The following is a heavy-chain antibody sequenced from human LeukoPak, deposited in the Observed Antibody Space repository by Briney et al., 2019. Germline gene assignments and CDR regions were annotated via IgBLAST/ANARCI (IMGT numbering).Heavy chain of an antibody. CDR1: GFTVSSNY. J-gene: IGHJ4*02. CDR2: IYSGGST. D-gene: IGHD6-19*01. CDR3: ASPYSSSSGIAVAGTIRY. Sequence: GGSLRLSCAASGFTVSSNYMSWVRQAPGKGLEWVSVIYSGGSTYYADSVKGRFTISRDNSKNTLYLQMNSLRAEDTAVYYCASPYSSSSGIAVAGTIRYWGQGTLVTVSS. V-gene: IGHV3-66*01.